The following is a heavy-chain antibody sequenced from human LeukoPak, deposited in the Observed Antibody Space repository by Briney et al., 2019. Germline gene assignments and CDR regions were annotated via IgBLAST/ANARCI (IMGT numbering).Heavy chain of an antibody. V-gene: IGHV1-2*06. D-gene: IGHD3-10*01. CDR1: GYTFTGYY. J-gene: IGHJ4*02. CDR2: INPNSGGT. Sequence: ASVKVSCKASGYTFTGYYMHWVRQAPGQGIEWMGRINPNSGGTNYAQKFQGRVTMTRDTSISTAYMELSRLRSDDTAVYYCLVVAPSSVSYFDYWGQGTLVTVSS. CDR3: LVVAPSSVSYFDY.